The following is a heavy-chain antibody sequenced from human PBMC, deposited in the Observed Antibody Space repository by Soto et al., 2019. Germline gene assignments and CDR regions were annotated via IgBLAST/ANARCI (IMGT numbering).Heavy chain of an antibody. CDR1: GFTFSTYG. V-gene: IGHV3-33*01. J-gene: IGHJ4*02. Sequence: GGSLRLSCAASGFTFSTYGMHWVRQAPGRGLEWVAVIWFDGSNKYYADSVKGRFTISRDNSKNTLWLQMNSLRAEDTGIYYCARDLGHLGHLSPGDYWGQGTLVTVSS. D-gene: IGHD3-16*02. CDR2: IWFDGSNK. CDR3: ARDLGHLGHLSPGDY.